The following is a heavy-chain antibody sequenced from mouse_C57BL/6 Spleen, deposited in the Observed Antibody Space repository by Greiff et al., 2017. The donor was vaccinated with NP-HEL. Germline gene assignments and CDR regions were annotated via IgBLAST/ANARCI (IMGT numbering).Heavy chain of an antibody. Sequence: EVQLVESEGGLVQPGGSMKLSCTASGFTFSDYYMAWVRQVPEKGLEWVANINYDGSSNYYMDSLKSRFIMSRDNAKNILDLQMSSLKSVDTATYYCARSYYSNYGFAYWGQGTLVTVSA. CDR2: INYDGSSN. V-gene: IGHV5-16*01. CDR3: ARSYYSNYGFAY. CDR1: GFTFSDYY. D-gene: IGHD2-5*01. J-gene: IGHJ3*01.